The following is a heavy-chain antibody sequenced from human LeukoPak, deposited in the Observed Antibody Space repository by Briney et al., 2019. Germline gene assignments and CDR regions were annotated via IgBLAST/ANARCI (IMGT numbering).Heavy chain of an antibody. Sequence: GGSLRLSCAASGFTFSTCAMSWVRQAPGKGLEWVSTISGTGGSTYYADSVKGRFTISRDNSKNTLYLQMNSLRAEDTAVYYCAKDSSGWYSGVFDYWGQGTLVTVSS. D-gene: IGHD6-19*01. V-gene: IGHV3-23*01. J-gene: IGHJ4*02. CDR3: AKDSSGWYSGVFDY. CDR1: GFTFSTCA. CDR2: ISGTGGST.